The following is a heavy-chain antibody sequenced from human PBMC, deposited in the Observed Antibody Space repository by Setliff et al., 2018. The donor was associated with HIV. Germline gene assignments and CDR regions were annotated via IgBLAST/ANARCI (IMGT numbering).Heavy chain of an antibody. CDR2: INGSTTT. CDR3: ARDFSTYYSIDS. J-gene: IGHJ4*02. D-gene: IGHD3-22*01. CDR1: GITVSGIY. V-gene: IGHV3-66*03. Sequence: LRPCCVAPGITVSGIYMTWVRQAPGMGLESVSVINGSTTTYYADSVKGRFTISRDNSKNTLYLQMHSLRTDDTAVYFCARDFSTYYSIDSWGQGTLVTVSS.